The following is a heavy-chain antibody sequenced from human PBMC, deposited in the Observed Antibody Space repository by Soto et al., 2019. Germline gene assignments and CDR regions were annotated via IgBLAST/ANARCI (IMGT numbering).Heavy chain of an antibody. CDR3: ARRYGYAFDI. D-gene: IGHD4-17*01. J-gene: IGHJ3*02. V-gene: IGHV4-59*01. Sequence: QVQLQESGPGLVKPSETLSLTCTVSGGSISSYYWSWIRQPPGKGLEWLGHIYYSGSTNYNPSLTSRVTISVDTTKNQVYMTLSSGAAEDTAVYYCARRYGYAFDIWGQGTMVTVSS. CDR2: IYYSGST. CDR1: GGSISSYY.